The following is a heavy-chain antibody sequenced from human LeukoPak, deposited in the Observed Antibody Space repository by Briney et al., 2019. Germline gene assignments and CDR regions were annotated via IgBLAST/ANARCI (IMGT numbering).Heavy chain of an antibody. Sequence: SETLSLTCTASGDSISSSSWSWIRQPPGKGLEWIGYISTSGSNNYNPSLKSRVTISLDTSKNQFSLNVRSVTAADTAVYYCARRFYDPWSGNQNFDLWGRGTLVTVSS. J-gene: IGHJ2*01. D-gene: IGHD3-3*01. CDR2: ISTSGSN. V-gene: IGHV4-4*09. CDR3: ARRFYDPWSGNQNFDL. CDR1: GDSISSSS.